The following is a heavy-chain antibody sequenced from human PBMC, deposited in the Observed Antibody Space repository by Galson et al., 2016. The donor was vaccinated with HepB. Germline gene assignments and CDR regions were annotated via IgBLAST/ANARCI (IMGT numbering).Heavy chain of an antibody. Sequence: SLRLSCAASGFSFSSSWMSWVRQAPGKGLEWVANIKEDGSKEYYVDSVKGRFTVSRDNAKNSLYLQMNNLRAEDTAMYYCARDRTDPGSGTYGRDAWGQGTQVTVSS. CDR2: IKEDGSKE. D-gene: IGHD3-16*01. CDR3: ARDRTDPGSGTYGRDA. V-gene: IGHV3-7*03. CDR1: GFSFSSSW. J-gene: IGHJ5*02.